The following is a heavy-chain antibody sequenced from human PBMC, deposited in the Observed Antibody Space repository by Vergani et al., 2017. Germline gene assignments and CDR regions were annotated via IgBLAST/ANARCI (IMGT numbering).Heavy chain of an antibody. D-gene: IGHD3-16*01. Sequence: QVQLLESGPGLVKPSETLSLTCSVSGYSISRGYYWGWIRQPPGKGLEWIATVFHSGSAYYNPSLRRRVTISVETSKNQFSLRLTTLTAADTAVYYGARQFWVSQGVGAFEPWGRGTEVSVSS. CDR3: ARQFWVSQGVGAFEP. CDR1: GYSISRGYY. CDR2: VFHSGSA. V-gene: IGHV4-38-2*02. J-gene: IGHJ3*01.